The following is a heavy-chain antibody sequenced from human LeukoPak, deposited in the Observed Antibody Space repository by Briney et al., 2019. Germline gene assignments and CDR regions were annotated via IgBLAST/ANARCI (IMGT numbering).Heavy chain of an antibody. V-gene: IGHV3-64D*06. Sequence: PGGSLRLSCSASGFTFSSYIMHWVRQAPGKGLEYVSAISSNGGSTYYADSVKGRFTISRDNSKNTLYLQMSSLGPEGTAMYHCVKDDSYYYNSGNSNYWGQGTLVTVSS. D-gene: IGHD3-10*01. CDR3: VKDDSYYYNSGNSNY. CDR2: ISSNGGST. J-gene: IGHJ4*02. CDR1: GFTFSSYI.